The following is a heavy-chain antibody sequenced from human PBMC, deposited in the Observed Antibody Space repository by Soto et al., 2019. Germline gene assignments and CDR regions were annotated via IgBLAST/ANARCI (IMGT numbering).Heavy chain of an antibody. D-gene: IGHD3-9*01. CDR3: ARENSVFRYFDWSRGAFDL. CDR2: IYSGGST. CDR1: GFTVSSNY. Sequence: GGSLRLSCAASGFTVSSNYMSWVRQAPGKGLEWVSVIYSGGSTYYADSVKGRFTISRHNSKNTLYLQMNSLRAEDTAVYYCARENSVFRYFDWSRGAFDLWGQGTMVTVSS. V-gene: IGHV3-53*04. J-gene: IGHJ3*01.